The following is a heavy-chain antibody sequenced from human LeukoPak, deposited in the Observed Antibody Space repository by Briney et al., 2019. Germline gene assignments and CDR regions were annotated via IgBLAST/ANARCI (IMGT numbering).Heavy chain of an antibody. Sequence: GGSLRLSCAASGFTFSSYSMNWVRQAPGKGLEGVSSISSSSSYIYYADSVKGRFTISRDNAKNSLYLQMNSLRAEDTAVYYCARGLTVTTSFGYWGQGTLVTVSS. D-gene: IGHD4-17*01. CDR2: ISSSSSYI. J-gene: IGHJ4*02. CDR3: ARGLTVTTSFGY. CDR1: GFTFSSYS. V-gene: IGHV3-21*01.